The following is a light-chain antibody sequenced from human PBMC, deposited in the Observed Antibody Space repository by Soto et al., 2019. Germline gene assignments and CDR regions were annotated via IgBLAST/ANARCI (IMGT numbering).Light chain of an antibody. CDR1: QSVSSN. CDR2: GAS. V-gene: IGKV3-15*01. Sequence: EIVMTQSPATLSVSPGERATLSCRASQSVSSNLAWYQQKPGQAPRLLIYGASTRATGIPARFSGSGSGTEFTLTISSRQSQVFAVYLCQQYNIRNDLLGERTKEEI. J-gene: IGKJ4*02. CDR3: QQYNIRNDL.